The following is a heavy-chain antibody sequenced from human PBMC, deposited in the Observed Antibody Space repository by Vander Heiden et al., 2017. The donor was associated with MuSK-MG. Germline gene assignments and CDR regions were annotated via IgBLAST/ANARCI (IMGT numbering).Heavy chain of an antibody. Sequence: EVQLVESGGGLVKPGGALRLSCAVSGLTFRDYYMNWVRQAPGKGLEWVSSISSSSSYIYYADSVKGRFTISRDTAKNSVYLLMNSLRVEDTAVYYCARGAMGATYPTKDNWFDPWGQGTLVTVSS. CDR2: ISSSSSYI. CDR3: ARGAMGATYPTKDNWFDP. D-gene: IGHD1-26*01. CDR1: GLTFRDYY. V-gene: IGHV3-21*01. J-gene: IGHJ5*02.